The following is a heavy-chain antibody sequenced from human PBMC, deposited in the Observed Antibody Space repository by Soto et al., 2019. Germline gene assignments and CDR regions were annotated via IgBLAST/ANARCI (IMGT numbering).Heavy chain of an antibody. CDR2: IYWDDEE. CDR3: ARRYDSAFDF. CDR1: GFSLRSLGMA. D-gene: IGHD3-16*01. J-gene: IGHJ4*02. Sequence: QITLKESGPTLLKPTQTLTLTCTFSGFSLRSLGMAVGWIRQPPGRALEWVALIYWDDEERYSPSLQSRLTITKDTTKNHVVPTMTTMDPVYTAASYSARRYDSAFDFWGQGIPVTVSS. V-gene: IGHV2-5*02.